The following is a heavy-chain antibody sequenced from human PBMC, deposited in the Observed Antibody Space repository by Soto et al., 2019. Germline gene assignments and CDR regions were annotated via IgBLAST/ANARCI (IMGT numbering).Heavy chain of an antibody. CDR2: INSDGTL. Sequence: GGSLRLSCVASGFTFRIYSMHWVRQVPGKGLVWVSRINSDGTLDYADSVKGRFTISRDNAKNTLYLQMNSLRAEDTAVYYCARPPYGSGSYYRSGVGYWGQGTLVTVSS. CDR1: GFTFRIYS. V-gene: IGHV3-74*01. CDR3: ARPPYGSGSYYRSGVGY. J-gene: IGHJ4*02. D-gene: IGHD3-10*01.